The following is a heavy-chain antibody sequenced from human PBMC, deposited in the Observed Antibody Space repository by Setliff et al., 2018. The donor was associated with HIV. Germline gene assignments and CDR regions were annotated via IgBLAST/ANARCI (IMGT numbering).Heavy chain of an antibody. Sequence: GGSLRLSCAASGFTFDDYAMHWGRQAPGKGLEWVSGTNWNSGTIAYADFVKGRFTISRDSTKNFVFLEMTNLRPEDTALYFCAKDYGDGHNWGAFDIWGQGTMVTVSS. CDR2: TNWNSGTI. V-gene: IGHV3-9*01. CDR3: AKDYGDGHNWGAFDI. J-gene: IGHJ3*02. D-gene: IGHD1-1*01. CDR1: GFTFDDYA.